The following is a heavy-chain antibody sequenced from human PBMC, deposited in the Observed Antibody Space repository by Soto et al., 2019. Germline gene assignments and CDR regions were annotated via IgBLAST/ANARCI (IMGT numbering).Heavy chain of an antibody. CDR3: ARHVFRGIMSFVPTPPDY. Sequence: SETLSLTCTVSGGSISSSSYYWGWIRQPPGKGLEWIGSIYYSGSTYYNPSLKSRVTISVDTSKNQFSLKLSSVTAADTAVYYCARHVFRGIMSFVPTPPDYWGQGTMVTVYS. V-gene: IGHV4-39*01. D-gene: IGHD3-16*01. J-gene: IGHJ4*02. CDR1: GGSISSSSYY. CDR2: IYYSGST.